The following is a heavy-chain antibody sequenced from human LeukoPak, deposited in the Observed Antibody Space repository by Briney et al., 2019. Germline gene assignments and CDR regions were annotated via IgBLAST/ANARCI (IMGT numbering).Heavy chain of an antibody. Sequence: PSETLSLTCAVYGGSFSGYYWSWIRQPPGRGLEWIGEINHSGSTNYNPSLKSRVTISVETSKNEFSLKLRSVTAADTAVYYCARVTGYRIEDYFDYWGQGTLVTVSS. CDR1: GGSFSGYY. V-gene: IGHV4-34*01. CDR3: ARVTGYRIEDYFDY. D-gene: IGHD6-13*01. J-gene: IGHJ4*02. CDR2: INHSGST.